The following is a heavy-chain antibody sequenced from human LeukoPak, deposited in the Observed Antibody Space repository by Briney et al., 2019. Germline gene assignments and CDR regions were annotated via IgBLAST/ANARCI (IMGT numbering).Heavy chain of an antibody. V-gene: IGHV3-43D*03. D-gene: IGHD3-10*01. Sequence: PGRSLRLSCAASGFTFDDYAMHWVRQAPGKGLEWVSLISWDGGSTYYADSVKGRFTISRDNNKNSLYLQMNSLRAEDTALYYCAKTLSGTLNDAFDIWGQGTMVTVSS. CDR1: GFTFDDYA. J-gene: IGHJ3*02. CDR2: ISWDGGST. CDR3: AKTLSGTLNDAFDI.